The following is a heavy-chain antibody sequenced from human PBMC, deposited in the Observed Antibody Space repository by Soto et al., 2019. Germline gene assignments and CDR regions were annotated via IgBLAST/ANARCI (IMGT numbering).Heavy chain of an antibody. D-gene: IGHD5-12*01. CDR2: ISSSSSTI. V-gene: IGHV3-48*02. Sequence: EVQRVESGGGLVQPGGSLRLSCAASGFTFSSYSMNWVRQAPGKGLEWVSYISSSSSTIYYADSVKGRFTISRDNAKNSLYLQMNSLRDEDTAVYYCARDPSATAYYYYYYGMDVWGQGTTVTVSS. CDR3: ARDPSATAYYYYYYGMDV. CDR1: GFTFSSYS. J-gene: IGHJ6*02.